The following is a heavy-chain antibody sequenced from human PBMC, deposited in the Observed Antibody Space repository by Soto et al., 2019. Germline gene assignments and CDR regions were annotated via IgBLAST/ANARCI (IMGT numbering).Heavy chain of an antibody. J-gene: IGHJ5*02. D-gene: IGHD1-20*01. CDR3: ARAHKPPNWNDVGWFDP. CDR2: INPNSGGT. CDR1: GYTFTGYY. V-gene: IGHV1-2*02. Sequence: ASVKVSCKASGYTFTGYYMHWVRQAPGQGLEWMGWINPNSGGTNYAQKFQGRVTMTRDTSISTAYMELSRLGSDDTAVYYCARAHKPPNWNDVGWFDPWGQGTLVTVSS.